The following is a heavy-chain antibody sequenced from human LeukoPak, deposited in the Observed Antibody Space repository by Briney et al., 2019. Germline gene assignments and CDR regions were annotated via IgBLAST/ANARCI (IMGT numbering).Heavy chain of an antibody. CDR1: GDSISTRYY. CDR2: IYYSGST. CDR3: AREAVALAAFDY. Sequence: SETLSLTCTVSGDSISTRYYWSWIRQPPGKGLEWIGYIYYSGSTSYSPSLKSRVTISVDTSKNHFSLKVNSVTAADTAVYYCAREAVALAAFDYWGQGTLVTVCS. V-gene: IGHV4-59*01. D-gene: IGHD5-24*01. J-gene: IGHJ4*02.